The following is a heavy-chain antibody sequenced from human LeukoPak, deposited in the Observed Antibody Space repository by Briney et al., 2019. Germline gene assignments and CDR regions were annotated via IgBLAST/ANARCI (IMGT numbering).Heavy chain of an antibody. J-gene: IGHJ4*02. CDR3: ASTPPLDY. CDR2: IIPILGIA. CDR1: GGTFSSYA. Sequence: SVKVSCKASGGTFSSYAISWVRQAPGQGLEWMGRIIPILGIANYTQKFQGRVTITADKSTSTAYMELSSLRSEDTAVYYCASTPPLDYWGQGTLVTVSS. V-gene: IGHV1-69*04. D-gene: IGHD3-16*02.